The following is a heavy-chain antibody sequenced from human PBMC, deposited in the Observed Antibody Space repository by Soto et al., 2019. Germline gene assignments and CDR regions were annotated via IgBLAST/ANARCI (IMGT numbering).Heavy chain of an antibody. Sequence: EVQLVESGGGLVQPGGSLRLSCAASGFTFSSYWMHWVRQAPGKGLVWVSRINSDGSSTSYADSVKGRFTISRDNAKNTLYLQMNSLRAEDTAVYYCARVWGIAARPIDYYYGMDVWGQGTTVTVSS. D-gene: IGHD6-6*01. CDR1: GFTFSSYW. J-gene: IGHJ6*02. CDR2: INSDGSST. CDR3: ARVWGIAARPIDYYYGMDV. V-gene: IGHV3-74*01.